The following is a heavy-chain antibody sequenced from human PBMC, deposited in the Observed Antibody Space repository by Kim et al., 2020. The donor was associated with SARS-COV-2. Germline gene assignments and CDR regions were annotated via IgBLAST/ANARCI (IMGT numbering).Heavy chain of an antibody. D-gene: IGHD1-1*01. CDR3: AKSTGIYYYYGMDV. V-gene: IGHV3-23*01. CDR1: GFTFSSYA. CDR2: ISGSGGST. Sequence: GGSLRLSCAASGFTFSSYAMSWVRQAPGKGLEWVSAISGSGGSTYYADSVKGRFTISRDNSKNTLYLQMNSLRAEDTAVYYCAKSTGIYYYYGMDVWGQGTTVTVSS. J-gene: IGHJ6*02.